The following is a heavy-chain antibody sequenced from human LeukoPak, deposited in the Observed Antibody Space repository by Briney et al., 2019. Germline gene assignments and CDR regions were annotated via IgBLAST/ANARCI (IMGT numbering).Heavy chain of an antibody. CDR1: GFTFSSYA. V-gene: IGHV3-23*01. J-gene: IGHJ3*02. CDR2: ISGSGGST. Sequence: GGSLRLSCAASGFTFSSYAMSWVRQAPGKGLEWVSAISGSGGSTYYADSVKGRFTISRDNSKNTLYLQMKSLRAEDTAVYYCALLTSRTVVVVAATYDAFDIWGQGTMVTVSS. CDR3: ALLTSRTVVVVAATYDAFDI. D-gene: IGHD2-15*01.